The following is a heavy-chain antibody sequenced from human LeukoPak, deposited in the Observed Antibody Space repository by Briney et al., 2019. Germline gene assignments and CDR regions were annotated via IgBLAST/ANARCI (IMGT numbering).Heavy chain of an antibody. CDR3: ARQLDSSSWYPFDY. Sequence: SETLSLTCTVSGDSISSSASYWGWIRQPPGKGLEWIGIISYSGSTYYTPSLKSRVTISVDTSNNHVSLNLTSVTAADTAIYYCARQLDSSSWYPFDYWGQGPLVTVSS. CDR2: ISYSGST. J-gene: IGHJ4*02. D-gene: IGHD6-13*01. V-gene: IGHV4-39*01. CDR1: GDSISSSASY.